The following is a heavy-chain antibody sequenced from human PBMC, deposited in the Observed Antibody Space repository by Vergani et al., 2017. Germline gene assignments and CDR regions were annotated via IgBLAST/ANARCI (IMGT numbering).Heavy chain of an antibody. J-gene: IGHJ6*01. CDR1: GFTFSSYA. Sequence: EVQLVESGGGMVKPGGSLRLSCAASGFTFSSYAMSWVRQAPGKGLEWVSAISGRGGSTYYADSVKGGFTISRDNSTNTLYLEMNSRRAEYTAVYYCAKDSDYDFWSGYYPYYYYGMDVWGQGTTVTVSA. CDR3: AKDSDYDFWSGYYPYYYYGMDV. V-gene: IGHV3-23*04. CDR2: ISGRGGST. D-gene: IGHD3-3*01.